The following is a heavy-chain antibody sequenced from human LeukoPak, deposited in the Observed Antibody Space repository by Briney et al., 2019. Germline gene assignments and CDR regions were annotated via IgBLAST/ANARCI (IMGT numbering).Heavy chain of an antibody. CDR2: INSDGSST. CDR1: GFTFSSYW. J-gene: IGHJ4*02. D-gene: IGHD5-24*01. Sequence: PGGSLRLSCAASGFTFSSYWMHWVRQAPGKGLVWVSRINSDGSSTSYADSVKGRFTISRDNAKNTLYLQMNSLRAEDTAVYYCAREGGATITDFDYWGQGTLVTVSS. CDR3: AREGGATITDFDY. V-gene: IGHV3-74*01.